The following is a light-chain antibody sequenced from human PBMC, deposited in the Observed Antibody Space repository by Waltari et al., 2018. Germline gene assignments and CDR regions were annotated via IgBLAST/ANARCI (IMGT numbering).Light chain of an antibody. V-gene: IGLV8-61*01. CDR3: VRYLGSGMSV. CDR1: SGSVSTSYF. CDR2: STN. Sequence: QTVVTQEPSFSVSPGGTVTLTCALSSGSVSTSYFPSWYQQTPGQAPRTLIYSTNTRSSGVPDRFSGSIRGNKAALTITGAQADDESDYYCVRYLGSGMSVFGGGTKLTVL. J-gene: IGLJ3*02.